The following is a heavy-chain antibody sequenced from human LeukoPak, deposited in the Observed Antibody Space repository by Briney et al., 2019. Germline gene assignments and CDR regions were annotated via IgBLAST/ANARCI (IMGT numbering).Heavy chain of an antibody. CDR3: AKGGLDRRGFDP. CDR1: GFTFDDYA. Sequence: PGGSLRLSCAASGFTFDDYAMHWVRQAPGKGLEWVSGISWNSGSIGYADSVKGRFTISGDNAKNSLYLQMNSLRAEDTALYYCAKGGLDRRGFDPWGQGTLVTVSS. V-gene: IGHV3-9*01. D-gene: IGHD6-19*01. CDR2: ISWNSGSI. J-gene: IGHJ5*02.